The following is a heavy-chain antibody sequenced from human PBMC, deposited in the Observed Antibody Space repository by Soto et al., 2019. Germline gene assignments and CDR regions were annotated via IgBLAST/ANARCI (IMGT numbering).Heavy chain of an antibody. Sequence: GGSLRLSCAASGFTFSSYWMSWVRQAPGKGLEWVANIKQDGSEKYYVDSVKGRFTISRDNAKNSLYLQMNSLRAEDTAVYYCARSSYDILTGYYNGGYYFDYWGQGTLVTVSS. V-gene: IGHV3-7*01. CDR2: IKQDGSEK. J-gene: IGHJ4*02. CDR1: GFTFSSYW. CDR3: ARSSYDILTGYYNGGYYFDY. D-gene: IGHD3-9*01.